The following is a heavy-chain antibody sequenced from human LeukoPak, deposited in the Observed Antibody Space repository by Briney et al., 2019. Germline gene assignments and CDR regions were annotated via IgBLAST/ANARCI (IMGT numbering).Heavy chain of an antibody. V-gene: IGHV3-7*03. Sequence: GGSLRLSCAASGFTFSSYWMSWVRQAPGKGLEWVANIKQDGSEKYYVDSVKGRFTISRDNAKNSLYLQMNSLRAEDTAVYYCARQYSSSWTNYYYYGMDVWGQGTTVTVSS. CDR2: IKQDGSEK. D-gene: IGHD6-13*01. CDR3: ARQYSSSWTNYYYYGMDV. CDR1: GFTFSSYW. J-gene: IGHJ6*02.